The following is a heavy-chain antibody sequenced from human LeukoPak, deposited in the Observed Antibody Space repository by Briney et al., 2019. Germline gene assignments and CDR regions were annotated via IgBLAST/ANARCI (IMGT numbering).Heavy chain of an antibody. J-gene: IGHJ4*02. V-gene: IGHV4-61*02. CDR1: GGSISSGGYY. CDR2: IYTSGST. Sequence: SETLSLTCTVSGGSISSGGYYWSWIRQPAGKGLEWIGRIYTSGSTNYNPSLKSRVTMSVDTSKNQFSLKLSSVTAADTAVYYCARHLPMVRGVIDWAFGYWGQGTLVTVSS. CDR3: ARHLPMVRGVIDWAFGY. D-gene: IGHD3-10*01.